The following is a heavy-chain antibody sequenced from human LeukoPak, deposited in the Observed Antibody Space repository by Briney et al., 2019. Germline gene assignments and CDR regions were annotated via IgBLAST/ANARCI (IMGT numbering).Heavy chain of an antibody. Sequence: SETLSPTCTVSGGSISSSSYYWGWIRQPPGKGLEWIGSIYYSGSTYYNPSLKSRVTISVDTSKNQFSLKLSSVTAADTAVYYCARQRWLVLIDYWGQGTLVTVSS. CDR3: ARQRWLVLIDY. CDR1: GGSISSSSYY. J-gene: IGHJ4*02. V-gene: IGHV4-39*01. CDR2: IYYSGST. D-gene: IGHD6-19*01.